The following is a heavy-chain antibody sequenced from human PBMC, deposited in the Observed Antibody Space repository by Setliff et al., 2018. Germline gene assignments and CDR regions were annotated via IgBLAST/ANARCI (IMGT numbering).Heavy chain of an antibody. J-gene: IGHJ4*02. V-gene: IGHV4-61*09. CDR1: GGPINTGNYY. CDR2: IFSKGST. D-gene: IGHD6-25*01. Sequence: SETLSLTCTVSGGPINTGNYYWSWFRQPAGKGLEWIGQIFSKGSTNTNPSLMSRVTISMDTSKNQFSLRLTSKTAADTGVYYCARSIAAAATKFWGQGTAVTVSS. CDR3: ARSIAAAATKF.